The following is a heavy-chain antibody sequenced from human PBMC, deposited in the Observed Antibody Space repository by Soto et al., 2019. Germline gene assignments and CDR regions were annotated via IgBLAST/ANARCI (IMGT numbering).Heavy chain of an antibody. V-gene: IGHV1-3*01. CDR2: INAGNGNT. Sequence: QVQLVQSGAEVKKPGASVKVSCKASGYTFTSYAMHWVRQAPGQRLEWMGWINAGNGNTKYSQKFQGRVTITRDTAASTAYMELSSLRSEDTAVYYCARDRGYGSGSYIDYWGQGTLVTVSS. D-gene: IGHD3-10*01. CDR1: GYTFTSYA. CDR3: ARDRGYGSGSYIDY. J-gene: IGHJ4*02.